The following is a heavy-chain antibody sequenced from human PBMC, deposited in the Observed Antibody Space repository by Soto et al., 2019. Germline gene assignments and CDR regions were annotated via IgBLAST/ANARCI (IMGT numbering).Heavy chain of an antibody. V-gene: IGHV1-69*08. CDR1: GGTFSSYT. CDR3: ARDSRGYSGYDLDY. Sequence: QVQLVQSGAEVKKPGSSVKVSCKASGGTFSSYTISWVRQAPGQGLEWMGRIIPILGIANYAQKFQGRVTXXAXKXKSTAYMELSSLRSEDTAVYYCARDSRGYSGYDLDYWGQGTLVTVSS. CDR2: IIPILGIA. D-gene: IGHD5-12*01. J-gene: IGHJ4*02.